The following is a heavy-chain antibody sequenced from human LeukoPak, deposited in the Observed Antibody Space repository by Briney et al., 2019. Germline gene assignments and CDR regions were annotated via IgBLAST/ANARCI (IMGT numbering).Heavy chain of an antibody. Sequence: GGSLRLSCAASAFTVSGNHMNWVRQAPGKGLEWVSVIYSFGRTHYADSVKGRFTISRDNSKDTLYLQMSSLRADDTAVYYCLPNGPNYFMDVWGQGTTVTVSS. D-gene: IGHD1-1*01. CDR2: IYSFGRT. V-gene: IGHV3-66*02. J-gene: IGHJ6*03. CDR1: AFTVSGNH. CDR3: LPNGPNYFMDV.